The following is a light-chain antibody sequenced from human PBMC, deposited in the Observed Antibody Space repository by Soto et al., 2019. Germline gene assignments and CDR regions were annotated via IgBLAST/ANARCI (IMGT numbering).Light chain of an antibody. J-gene: IGKJ1*01. CDR2: DAS. CDR1: QSISSW. CDR3: QQYNSYWT. Sequence: DIQMTQSPSTLSASVGDRVTITCRASQSISSWLAWYQQNPGKAPKLLIYDASNLESGVPSRFSGSGFGTEFTLTISSLQPDDFATYYCQQYNSYWTFGQGTKVEIK. V-gene: IGKV1-5*01.